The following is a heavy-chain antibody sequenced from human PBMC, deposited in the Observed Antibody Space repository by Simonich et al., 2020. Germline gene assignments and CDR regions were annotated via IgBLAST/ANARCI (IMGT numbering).Heavy chain of an antibody. D-gene: IGHD4-4*01. CDR3: ARDYSNYDAFDI. CDR1: GFTFSRYW. J-gene: IGHJ3*02. Sequence: EVQLVESGGGLVQPGGSLRLSGAASGFTFSRYWMHWGRQAPGKGLVVVSRINSDGSSTSYADSVKGRFTISRDNAKNTLDLQMNSLRAEDTAVYYCARDYSNYDAFDIWGQGTMVTVSS. CDR2: INSDGSST. V-gene: IGHV3-74*01.